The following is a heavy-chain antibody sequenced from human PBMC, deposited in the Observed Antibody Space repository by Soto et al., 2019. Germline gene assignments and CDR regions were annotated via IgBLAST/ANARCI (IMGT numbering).Heavy chain of an antibody. CDR2: TRNKANSYTT. Sequence: EVQLVESGGGLVQPGGSLRLSCAAAGFTFSDHYMDWVRQAPGKGLEWVGRTRNKANSYTTEYAASVKGRFTISRDDSKNSLYLKMNSLKTEDTAVYYCARDGELRYWGQGTLVTVSS. J-gene: IGHJ4*02. D-gene: IGHD3-10*01. CDR3: ARDGELRY. CDR1: GFTFSDHY. V-gene: IGHV3-72*01.